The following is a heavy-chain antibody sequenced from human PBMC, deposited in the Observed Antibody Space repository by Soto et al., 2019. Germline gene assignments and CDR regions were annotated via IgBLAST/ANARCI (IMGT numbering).Heavy chain of an antibody. J-gene: IGHJ4*02. CDR3: ARDPRTYYDTLDQFDY. CDR2: TWFDGNAK. D-gene: IGHD3-9*01. Sequence: GGSLRLSCTASGFTFDSHNMHWVRQAPGKGLEWVTMTWFDGNAKYYADSVKGRFTVSRDNPKNTLYLEMNSLTVEDTAVYYCARDPRTYYDTLDQFDYWGQGTLVTVSP. CDR1: GFTFDSHN. V-gene: IGHV3-33*01.